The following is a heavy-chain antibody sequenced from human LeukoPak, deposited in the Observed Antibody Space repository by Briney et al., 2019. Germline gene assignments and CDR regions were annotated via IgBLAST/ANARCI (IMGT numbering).Heavy chain of an antibody. Sequence: GGSLRLSCTVSGFTVSSNSMSWVRQAPGKGLEWVSFIYSDNTHYSDSVKGRFTMSRDNPKNTMNLQMNSLRAEDPAVYYCAKGGGSSGRSYYFDYWGQGTLVAVSS. J-gene: IGHJ4*02. CDR1: GFTVSSNS. V-gene: IGHV3-66*03. CDR2: IYSDNT. CDR3: AKGGGSSGRSYYFDY. D-gene: IGHD3-22*01.